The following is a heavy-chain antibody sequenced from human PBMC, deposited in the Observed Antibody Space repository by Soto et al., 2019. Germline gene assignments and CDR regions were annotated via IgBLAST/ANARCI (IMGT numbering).Heavy chain of an antibody. CDR3: ARHRGIDGSGRYYEFGY. D-gene: IGHD3-10*01. J-gene: IGHJ4*02. CDR1: GGSISSSSSY. Sequence: QLQLQESGPGLVKPSETLSLTCTDSGGSISSSSSYWGWIRQPPGKGLEWIGSISYSGSTYYNPSLMSRVTLSVDTSKIQCSLKLSTVTAADTAVYYCARHRGIDGSGRYYEFGYWGQGTLVTVSS. CDR2: ISYSGST. V-gene: IGHV4-39*01.